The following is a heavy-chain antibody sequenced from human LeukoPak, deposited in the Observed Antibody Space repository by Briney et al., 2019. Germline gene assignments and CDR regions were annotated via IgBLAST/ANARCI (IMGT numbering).Heavy chain of an antibody. CDR3: AKALNRAVAGDAFDI. D-gene: IGHD6-19*01. V-gene: IGHV3-30*18. CDR1: GFTFSSYG. CDR2: ISYDGSNK. Sequence: PGRSLRLSCAASGFTFSSYGMHWVRQAPGKGLEWVAVISYDGSNKYYADSVKGRFTISRDNSKNTLYLQMNSLRAEDTAVYYCAKALNRAVAGDAFDIWGQGTTVTVSS. J-gene: IGHJ3*02.